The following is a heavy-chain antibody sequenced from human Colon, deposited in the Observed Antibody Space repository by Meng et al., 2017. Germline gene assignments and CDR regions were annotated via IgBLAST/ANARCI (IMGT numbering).Heavy chain of an antibody. V-gene: IGHV4-59*13. CDR1: GGSISGYY. J-gene: IGHJ5*02. D-gene: IGHD6-19*01. CDR3: ARDGPMNSSVWYFWLDP. CDR2: MHYSGRI. Sequence: SETLSLTCTVSGGSISGYYWNWIRQTPGKGLDWIGYMHYSGRINYNPSLNSRVSLSLDTSKNQFSLRVTSLTAADTAVYYCARDGPMNSSVWYFWLDPWGQGTLVTVSS.